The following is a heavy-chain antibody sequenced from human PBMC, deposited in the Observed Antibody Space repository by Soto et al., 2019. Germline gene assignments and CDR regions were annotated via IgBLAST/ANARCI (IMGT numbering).Heavy chain of an antibody. V-gene: IGHV3-23*01. D-gene: IGHD6-13*01. J-gene: IGHJ5*01. Sequence: PGGSLRLSCAASGFTFSSYSMNWVRQAPGRGLEWVSAISASGDATYYGDSVTARFTISRDNSNNTLVLQMESLRVEDTAIYYCAKDVVIPAAGTFDSWGQGALVTVSS. CDR3: AKDVVIPAAGTFDS. CDR1: GFTFSSYS. CDR2: ISASGDAT.